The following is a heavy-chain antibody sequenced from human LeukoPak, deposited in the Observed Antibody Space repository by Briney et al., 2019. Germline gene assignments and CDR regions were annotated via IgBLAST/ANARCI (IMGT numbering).Heavy chain of an antibody. CDR2: ISAYNGNT. J-gene: IGHJ3*02. CDR1: GGTFSSYA. D-gene: IGHD4-23*01. V-gene: IGHV1-18*01. Sequence: GASVKVSCKASGGTFSSYAISWVRQAPGQGLEWMGWISAYNGNTNYAQKLQGRVTMTTDTSTSTAYMELRSLRSDDTAVCYCARGLGGKGAFDIWGQGTMVTVSS. CDR3: ARGLGGKGAFDI.